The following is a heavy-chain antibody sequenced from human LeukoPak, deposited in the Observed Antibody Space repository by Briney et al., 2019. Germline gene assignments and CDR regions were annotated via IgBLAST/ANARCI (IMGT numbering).Heavy chain of an antibody. CDR1: GYTFTSYY. CDR3: ARDIRGSSSWYRWFDP. Sequence: ASVKVSCKASGYTFTSYYMHWVRQAPGQGLEWMGIINPSGGSTSYAQKFQGRVTMTRDTSTSTVYMELSSLRSEDTAVYYCARDIRGSSSWYRWFDPWGQGTLVTVSS. J-gene: IGHJ5*02. CDR2: INPSGGST. V-gene: IGHV1-46*01. D-gene: IGHD6-13*01.